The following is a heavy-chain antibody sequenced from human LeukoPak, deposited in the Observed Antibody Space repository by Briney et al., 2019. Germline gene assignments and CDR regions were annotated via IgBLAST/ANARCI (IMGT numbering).Heavy chain of an antibody. CDR3: AREACSGGSCYSGY. Sequence: GGSLRLSCAASGFPFSSYSMNWVRQAPGKGLEWVSSISSSSSYIYYADSVKGRFTISRDNAKNSLYLQMNSLRAEDTAVYYCAREACSGGSCYSGYWGQGTLVTVSS. CDR1: GFPFSSYS. J-gene: IGHJ4*02. D-gene: IGHD2-15*01. CDR2: ISSSSSYI. V-gene: IGHV3-21*01.